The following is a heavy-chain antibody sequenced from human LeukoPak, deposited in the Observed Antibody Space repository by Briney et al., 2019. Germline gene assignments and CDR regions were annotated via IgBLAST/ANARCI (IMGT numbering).Heavy chain of an antibody. CDR2: ISWNSGSI. CDR3: AKDLDKSGYYYYAFDI. V-gene: IGHV3-9*01. J-gene: IGHJ3*02. D-gene: IGHD3-22*01. Sequence: PGRSLRLSCAASGFTFDDYAMHWVRQAPGKGLEWVSGISWNSGSIGYADSVKGRFTISRDNAKNSLYLQMNSLRAEDTALYYCAKDLDKSGYYYYAFDIWGQGTMVTVSS. CDR1: GFTFDDYA.